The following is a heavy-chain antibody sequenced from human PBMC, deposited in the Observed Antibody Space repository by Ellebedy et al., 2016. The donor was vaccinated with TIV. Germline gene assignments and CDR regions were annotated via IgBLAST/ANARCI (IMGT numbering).Heavy chain of an antibody. CDR2: ISYDGSNK. J-gene: IGHJ4*02. CDR1: GFTFSSYG. CDR3: AKDWGPYSSSWYSVDY. V-gene: IGHV3-30*18. Sequence: GESLKISCAASGFTFSSYGMHWVRQAPGKGLEWVAVISYDGSNKYYADSVKGRFTISRDNSKNTLYLQMNSLRAEDTAVYYCAKDWGPYSSSWYSVDYWGQGTLVTVSS. D-gene: IGHD6-13*01.